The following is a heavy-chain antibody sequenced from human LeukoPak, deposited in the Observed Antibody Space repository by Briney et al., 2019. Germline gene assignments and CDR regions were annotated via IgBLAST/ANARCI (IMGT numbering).Heavy chain of an antibody. Sequence: PGGSLRLSCAGSGFTFSDYCMSWIHQARGKGLEWVSYISSSGSTIYYADSVKGRFTISRDNAKNSLYLQMNSLRAEDTAVYYCARGHYGSGSWTSDYWGQGTLVTVSS. CDR2: ISSSGSTI. V-gene: IGHV3-11*01. CDR1: GFTFSDYC. J-gene: IGHJ4*02. D-gene: IGHD3-10*01. CDR3: ARGHYGSGSWTSDY.